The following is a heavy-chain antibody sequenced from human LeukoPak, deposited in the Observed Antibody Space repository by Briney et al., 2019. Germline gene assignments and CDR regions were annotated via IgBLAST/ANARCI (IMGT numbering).Heavy chain of an antibody. D-gene: IGHD2-2*02. CDR1: GGSISSYY. CDR3: ARVPAAIWNWFDP. J-gene: IGHJ5*02. V-gene: IGHV4-59*08. Sequence: SETLSLTCAVSGGSISSYYWSWIRQPPGKGLEWIGFIYYSGSTNYNPSLESRVTISVDTSKKQFSLKLRSVTAADTAVYYCARVPAAIWNWFDPWGQGTLVTVSS. CDR2: IYYSGST.